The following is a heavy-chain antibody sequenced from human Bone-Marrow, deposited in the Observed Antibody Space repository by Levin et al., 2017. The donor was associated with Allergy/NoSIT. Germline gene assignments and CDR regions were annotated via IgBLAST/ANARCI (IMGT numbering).Heavy chain of an antibody. CDR1: GLTFSDAW. CDR3: TTVDGVVKIESHDAFDL. Sequence: GGSLRLSCEASGLTFSDAWMNWVRQTPGKGLEWVGRIKSRIDGGSTAYAATVRGRFTIPRDDSKNTMFLQMNSLKTEDTAVYYCTTVDGVVKIESHDAFDLWGQGTVVTVSS. CDR2: IKSRIDGGST. D-gene: IGHD2-21*01. V-gene: IGHV3-15*07. J-gene: IGHJ3*01.